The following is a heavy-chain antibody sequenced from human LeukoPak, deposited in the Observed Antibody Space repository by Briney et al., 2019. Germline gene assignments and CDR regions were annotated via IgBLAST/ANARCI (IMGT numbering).Heavy chain of an antibody. CDR3: ARDGNNFWSGYPPYYMDV. D-gene: IGHD3-3*01. Sequence: KTGGSLRLSCAAPGFTFSSYSMNWVRQAPGKGLEWVSSISSTSSYIFYSESLKGRFTISRDNAKKSLYLQVNSLRAEDTAVYYCARDGNNFWSGYPPYYMDVWGKGTTVTVSS. V-gene: IGHV3-21*01. CDR2: ISSTSSYI. J-gene: IGHJ6*03. CDR1: GFTFSSYS.